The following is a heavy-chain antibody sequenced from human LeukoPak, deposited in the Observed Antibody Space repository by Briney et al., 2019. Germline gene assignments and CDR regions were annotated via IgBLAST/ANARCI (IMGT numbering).Heavy chain of an antibody. CDR1: GGSISDYW. CDR3: ARRASGLNWFDP. Sequence: PSETLSLTCTVSGGSISDYWWNWIRQPPGKGLECVGIVHYTGKTYYNPSLRSRVTIFVDTPNNQFSLKLSSVTAADTAVYYCARRASGLNWFDPWGQGTLVTVSS. CDR2: VHYTGKT. D-gene: IGHD6-25*01. V-gene: IGHV4-39*01. J-gene: IGHJ5*02.